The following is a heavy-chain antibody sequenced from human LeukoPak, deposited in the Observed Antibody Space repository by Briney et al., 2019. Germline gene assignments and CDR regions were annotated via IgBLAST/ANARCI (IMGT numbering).Heavy chain of an antibody. J-gene: IGHJ5*02. Sequence: GGSLRLSCAASGFTFSGSAMHWVRQASGKGLEWVGRIRSKANSYATAYAASVKGRFTISRDDSKNTAYLQMNSLKTEDTAVSYCTRLRYDQQSSGDPWGQGTLVTVSS. CDR1: GFTFSGSA. CDR2: IRSKANSYAT. CDR3: TRLRYDQQSSGDP. V-gene: IGHV3-73*01. D-gene: IGHD3-22*01.